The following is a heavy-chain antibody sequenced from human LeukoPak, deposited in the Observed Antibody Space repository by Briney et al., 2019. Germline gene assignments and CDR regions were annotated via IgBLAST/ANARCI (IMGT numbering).Heavy chain of an antibody. V-gene: IGHV1-69*01. CDR3: ARPQDIVVVVAATDYYGMDV. CDR2: TIPIFGTA. Sequence: GSSVKVSCKASGGTFSSYAISWVRQAPGQGLEWMGGTIPIFGTANYAQKFQGRVTITADESTSTAYMELSSLRSEDTAVYYCARPQDIVVVVAATDYYGMDVWGQGTTVTVSS. J-gene: IGHJ6*02. CDR1: GGTFSSYA. D-gene: IGHD2-15*01.